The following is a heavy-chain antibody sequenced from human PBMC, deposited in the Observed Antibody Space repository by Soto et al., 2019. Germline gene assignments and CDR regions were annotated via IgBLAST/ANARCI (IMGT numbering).Heavy chain of an antibody. D-gene: IGHD6-13*01. J-gene: IGHJ4*02. Sequence: LSLTCAVSGGSISSSNWWSWVRQPPGKGLEWIGEIYHSGSTNYNPSLKSRVTISVDKSKNQFSLKLSSVTAADTAVYYCAREGDRSSWDNDYWGQGTLVTVSS. CDR1: GGSISSSNW. V-gene: IGHV4-4*02. CDR3: AREGDRSSWDNDY. CDR2: IYHSGST.